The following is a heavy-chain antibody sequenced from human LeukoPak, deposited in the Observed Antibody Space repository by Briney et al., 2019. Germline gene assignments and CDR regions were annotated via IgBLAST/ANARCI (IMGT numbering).Heavy chain of an antibody. CDR2: ISGSGGST. D-gene: IGHD3-22*01. V-gene: IGHV3-23*01. CDR3: AKDAVEVYYDSSGYYFNWFDP. CDR1: GFTFSSYA. Sequence: GGSLRLSCAASGFTFSSYAMSWVRQAPGKGLEWVSAISGSGGSTYYADSVKGRFTISRDNSKNTLYLQMNSLRAEDTAVYYCAKDAVEVYYDSSGYYFNWFDPWGQGTLVTVSS. J-gene: IGHJ5*02.